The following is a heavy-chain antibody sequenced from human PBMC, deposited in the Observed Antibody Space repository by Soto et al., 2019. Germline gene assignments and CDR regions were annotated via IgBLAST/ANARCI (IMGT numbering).Heavy chain of an antibody. CDR2: ISAYNGNT. J-gene: IGHJ4*02. Sequence: ASVKVSFKASGYTFTSYGISWVRQAPGQGLEWMGWISAYNGNTNYAQKLQGRVTMTTDTSTSTAYMELRSLRSDDTAVYYCARDYYGDYELDFDYWGQGTLVTVSS. V-gene: IGHV1-18*01. D-gene: IGHD4-17*01. CDR1: GYTFTSYG. CDR3: ARDYYGDYELDFDY.